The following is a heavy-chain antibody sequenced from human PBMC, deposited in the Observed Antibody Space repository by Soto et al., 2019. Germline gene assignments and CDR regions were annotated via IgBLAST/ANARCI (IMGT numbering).Heavy chain of an antibody. V-gene: IGHV5-10-1*01. J-gene: IGHJ6*02. CDR3: ARHFPLPTDLQFYYYYYYGVDV. CDR1: GYNFTTFW. Sequence: GESLKISCKASGYNFTTFWISWMRQVPGKGLEWMGRIDPSDSYSNYSPSFQGHITISADKSINTAYLHFSNLKASDTAVYYCARHFPLPTDLQFYYYYYYGVDVWGHGAAVTVSS. D-gene: IGHD3-3*02. CDR2: IDPSDSYS.